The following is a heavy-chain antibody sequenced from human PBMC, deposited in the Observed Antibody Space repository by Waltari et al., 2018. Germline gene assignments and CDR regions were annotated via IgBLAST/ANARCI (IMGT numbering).Heavy chain of an antibody. CDR3: ARDPSTRGYDFGWFDP. J-gene: IGHJ5*02. D-gene: IGHD5-12*01. Sequence: QVQLQESGPGLVKPSETLSLTCAVSGYSISSGYYWGWIRQPPGKGLEWIGSIYHSGSTYYNPSLKSRVTISVDTSKNQFYLKLSSVTAADTAVYYCARDPSTRGYDFGWFDPWGQGTLVTVSS. CDR1: GYSISSGYY. CDR2: IYHSGST. V-gene: IGHV4-38-2*02.